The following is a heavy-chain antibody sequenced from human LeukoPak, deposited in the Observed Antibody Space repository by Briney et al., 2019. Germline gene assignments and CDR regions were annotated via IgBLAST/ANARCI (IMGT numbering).Heavy chain of an antibody. V-gene: IGHV1-2*04. CDR3: ARSILLWFGELPGGMDV. Sequence: ASVKVSCKASGYTFTGYYMHWVRQAPGQGLEWMGWINPNSGGTNYAQKFQGWVTMTRDTSISTAYMELSRLRSDDTAVYYCARSILLWFGELPGGMDVWGQGTTVTVSS. J-gene: IGHJ6*02. CDR1: GYTFTGYY. CDR2: INPNSGGT. D-gene: IGHD3-10*01.